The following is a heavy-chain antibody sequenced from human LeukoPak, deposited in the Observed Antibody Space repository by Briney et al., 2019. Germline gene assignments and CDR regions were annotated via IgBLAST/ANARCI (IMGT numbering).Heavy chain of an antibody. V-gene: IGHV3-23*01. CDR1: GFTFSTYA. J-gene: IGHJ4*02. Sequence: GGSLRLSCAASGFTFSTYAMSWVRQAPGKGLEWVSAISGSGGSTYYADSVKGRFTISRDNSKNTLYLQMNSLRAEDTAVYYCAKGRSSGWYYFDYWGQGTLVTVSS. CDR3: AKGRSSGWYYFDY. D-gene: IGHD6-19*01. CDR2: ISGSGGST.